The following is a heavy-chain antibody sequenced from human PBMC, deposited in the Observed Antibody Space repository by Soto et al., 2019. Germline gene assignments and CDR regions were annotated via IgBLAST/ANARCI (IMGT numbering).Heavy chain of an antibody. V-gene: IGHV3-7*01. Sequence: LRLSCASSGFTFSSYWMSWVRQAPGKGLEWLANVRQDGSATYYVDSVRGRFTISRDNAKNSLYLQMNSLRAEDTAVYYCATSAAAPGNYWGQGTLVTVSS. J-gene: IGHJ4*02. CDR1: GFTFSSYW. CDR2: VRQDGSAT. D-gene: IGHD6-13*01. CDR3: ATSAAAPGNY.